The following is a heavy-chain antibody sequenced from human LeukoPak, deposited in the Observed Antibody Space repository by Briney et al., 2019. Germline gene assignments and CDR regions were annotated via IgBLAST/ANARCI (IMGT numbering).Heavy chain of an antibody. V-gene: IGHV4-38-2*01. CDR2: FYHSGRS. D-gene: IGHD3-3*01. Sequence: PSDTLPLTCAVWGYSCSRVYYRGRIRPPPGNGLDWIGRFYHSGRSYYTPSLKSPYTISEDRSKNQFSLNLSSVTAADTAVYYCASSSSGYYTYDYWGQGTLVTVSS. CDR3: ASSSSGYYTYDY. J-gene: IGHJ4*02. CDR1: GYSCSRVYY.